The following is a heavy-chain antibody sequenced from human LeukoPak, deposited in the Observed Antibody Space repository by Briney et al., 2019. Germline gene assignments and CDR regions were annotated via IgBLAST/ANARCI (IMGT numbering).Heavy chain of an antibody. Sequence: SETLSLTRTVSGGSISSYYWSWIRQPPGKGLEWIGYIYYSGSTNYNPSLKSRVTISVDTSKNQFSLKLSSVTAADTAVYYCARDLGSGSYPYYYYYMDVWGKGTTVTISS. V-gene: IGHV4-59*01. D-gene: IGHD3-10*01. J-gene: IGHJ6*03. CDR2: IYYSGST. CDR3: ARDLGSGSYPYYYYYMDV. CDR1: GGSISSYY.